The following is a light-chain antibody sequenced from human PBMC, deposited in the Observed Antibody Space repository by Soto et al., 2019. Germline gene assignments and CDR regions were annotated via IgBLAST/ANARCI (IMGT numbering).Light chain of an antibody. V-gene: IGKV3-20*01. J-gene: IGKJ1*01. CDR1: QSVSSSY. Sequence: EIVVTQSPGTLSLSPGERATLSCRASQSVSSSYLAWYQQKPGQAPRLLIYGASSRATGIPDRFSGSGSGKDFTLTISRLEPEDFAVYYCQQYGSSRTFGQGTKVEIK. CDR3: QQYGSSRT. CDR2: GAS.